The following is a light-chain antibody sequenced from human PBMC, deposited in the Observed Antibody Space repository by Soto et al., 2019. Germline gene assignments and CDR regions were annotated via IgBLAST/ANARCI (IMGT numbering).Light chain of an antibody. CDR2: GNS. V-gene: IGLV1-40*01. J-gene: IGLJ1*01. CDR1: SSNIGAGYD. CDR3: QSYDSSLSGYV. Sequence: QSVRTQPPSLSGAPGQRVTISCTGSSSNIGAGYDVHWYQQLPGTAPKLLIYGNSNRPSGVPDRFSGSKSGTSASLAITGLQAEDEADYYCQSYDSSLSGYVFGTGTKVTV.